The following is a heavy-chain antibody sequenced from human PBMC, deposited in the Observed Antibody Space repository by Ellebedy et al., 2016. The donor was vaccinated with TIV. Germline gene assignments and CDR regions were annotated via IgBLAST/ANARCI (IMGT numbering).Heavy chain of an antibody. J-gene: IGHJ4*02. CDR3: ARAQNSGYYQNYFDF. V-gene: IGHV4-59*01. CDR1: GGSISSYY. CDR2: IYYSGST. D-gene: IGHD3-22*01. Sequence: MPSETLSLTCTVPGGSISSYYWSWIRQPPGKGLEWIGFIYYSGSTKYNPSLKSRVTISVDTSKNQFSLKLSSVTAADTAVYYWARAQNSGYYQNYFDFWGQGTLVTVSS.